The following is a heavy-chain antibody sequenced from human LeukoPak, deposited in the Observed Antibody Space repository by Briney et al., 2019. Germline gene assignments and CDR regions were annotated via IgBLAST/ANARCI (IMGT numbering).Heavy chain of an antibody. Sequence: GASVKVSCKASGYTFTSYYMHWVRQAPGQGLEWMGIINPSGGSTSYAQKFQGRVTMTTDTSTSTVYMELRSLRSDDTAVYYCARVTYGYFDYWGQGTLVTVSS. CDR3: ARVTYGYFDY. CDR2: INPSGGST. V-gene: IGHV1-46*01. J-gene: IGHJ4*02. D-gene: IGHD2-21*01. CDR1: GYTFTSYY.